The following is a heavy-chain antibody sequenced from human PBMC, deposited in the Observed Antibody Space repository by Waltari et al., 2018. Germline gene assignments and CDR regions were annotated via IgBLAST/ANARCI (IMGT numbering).Heavy chain of an antibody. D-gene: IGHD2-2*02. J-gene: IGHJ4*02. CDR1: GFTFSSYS. V-gene: IGHV3-30*01. Sequence: QVQMVESGGGVVQPGRSLRLSCAASGFTFSSYSIHWVRQAPGKGLEWVVLMSYDGSSKYYADSVKGRFTVSRDNSKNTVYLQLNSLRVEDTAVYYCAREDICRSTTCYTLDYWGLGTLVTVSS. CDR2: MSYDGSSK. CDR3: AREDICRSTTCYTLDY.